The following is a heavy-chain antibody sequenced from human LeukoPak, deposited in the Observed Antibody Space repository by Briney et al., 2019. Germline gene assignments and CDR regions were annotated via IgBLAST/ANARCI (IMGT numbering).Heavy chain of an antibody. J-gene: IGHJ5*02. CDR1: RGSISPYY. Sequence: PSETLSLTCTVSRGSISPYYWNWIRQPPGKGLEWIGYIYYSGSTNYNPSLKSRVTISVDTSKNHFSLKLRSVTAADTAVYYCARGHYSGTNPLHWFDPWGQGTLVTVSS. CDR2: IYYSGST. D-gene: IGHD2-2*01. V-gene: IGHV4-59*01. CDR3: ARGHYSGTNPLHWFDP.